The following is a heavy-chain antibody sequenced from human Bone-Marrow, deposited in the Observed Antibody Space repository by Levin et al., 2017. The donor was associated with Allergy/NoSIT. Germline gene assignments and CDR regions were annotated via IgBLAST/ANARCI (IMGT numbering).Heavy chain of an antibody. CDR2: VIPLLRTS. Sequence: GASVKVSCKASGGTFRSYPISWVRLAPGQGLEWMGRVIPLLRTSNYAQRFQGRVTITADESTSTIYMDLTSLRSDDTAVYYCARDRLFGSGPGGMDVWGQGTTV. CDR1: GGTFRSYP. V-gene: IGHV1-69*11. CDR3: ARDRLFGSGPGGMDV. J-gene: IGHJ6*02. D-gene: IGHD3-10*01.